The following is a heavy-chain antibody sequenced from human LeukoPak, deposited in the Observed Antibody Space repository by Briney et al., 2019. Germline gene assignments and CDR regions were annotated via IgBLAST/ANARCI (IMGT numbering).Heavy chain of an antibody. D-gene: IGHD2-2*02. CDR3: ARDLGGIVVVPAAIKENDY. Sequence: GGSLRLSCAASGFTFSWFGMQWVRQAPGKGLQWISVISHDGNHVYYADSVKGRFTISRDNAKNSLYLQMNSLRAEDTAVYYCARDLGGIVVVPAAIKENDYWGQGTLVTVSS. V-gene: IGHV3-30*03. CDR2: ISHDGNHV. CDR1: GFTFSWFG. J-gene: IGHJ4*02.